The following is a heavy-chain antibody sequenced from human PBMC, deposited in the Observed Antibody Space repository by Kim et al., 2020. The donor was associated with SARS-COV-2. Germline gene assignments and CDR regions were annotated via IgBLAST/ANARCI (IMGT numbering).Heavy chain of an antibody. D-gene: IGHD4-17*01. J-gene: IGHJ5*02. CDR3: ARVRVHGFSGWFDP. V-gene: IGHV3-20*01. Sequence: ADSVKGRFTISRDNAKNSLYLQMNSLRAEDTALYHCARVRVHGFSGWFDPWGQGTLVTVSS.